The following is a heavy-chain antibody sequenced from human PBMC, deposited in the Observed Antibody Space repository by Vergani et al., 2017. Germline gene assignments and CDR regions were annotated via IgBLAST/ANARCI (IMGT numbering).Heavy chain of an antibody. CDR1: GYSISSGYY. CDR3: ARGFGYSYGLGYFDY. CDR2: IYHSGST. V-gene: IGHV4-38-2*02. Sequence: QVQLQESGPGLVKPSETLSLTCTVSGYSISSGYYWGWIRQPPGKGLEWIGSIYHSGSTYYNPSLKSRVTISVDTSKNQFSLKLSSVTAADTAVYYCARGFGYSYGLGYFDYWGQGTLVTVSS. J-gene: IGHJ4*02. D-gene: IGHD5-18*01.